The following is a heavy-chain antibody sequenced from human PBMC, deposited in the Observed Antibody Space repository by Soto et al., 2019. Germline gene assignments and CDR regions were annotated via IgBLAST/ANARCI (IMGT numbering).Heavy chain of an antibody. CDR3: AKGTEQLVHGVFDY. J-gene: IGHJ4*02. Sequence: EVQLFESGGGLVQPGGSLRLSCAASGFTLSSCVMTWVRQPPGKGREWVSGIDTGGGGTYYADSVKGRFTISRDNSKNTLYLQMNSLRAEDTAVYYCAKGTEQLVHGVFDYWGQGTLVTVFS. CDR2: IDTGGGGT. CDR1: GFTLSSCV. V-gene: IGHV3-23*01. D-gene: IGHD6-6*01.